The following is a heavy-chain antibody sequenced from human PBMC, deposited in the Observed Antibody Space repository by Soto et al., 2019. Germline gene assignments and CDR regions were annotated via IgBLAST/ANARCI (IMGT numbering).Heavy chain of an antibody. CDR1: GFIFSQYC. D-gene: IGHD2-21*01. CDR2: TNPYGSET. V-gene: IGHV3-7*04. Sequence: GGSLRLSCAASGFIFSQYCMSWVRQAPGKGLEWVANTNPYGSETYYMDSVKGRFTISRDNAKNSLYLQMSSLRAEDTAVYYCARDDWGPYHFWGQGTLVTVSS. J-gene: IGHJ4*02. CDR3: ARDDWGPYHF.